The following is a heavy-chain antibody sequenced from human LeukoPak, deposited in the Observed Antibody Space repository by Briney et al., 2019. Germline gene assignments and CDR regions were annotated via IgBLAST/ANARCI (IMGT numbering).Heavy chain of an antibody. CDR2: IYSGGST. J-gene: IGHJ4*02. V-gene: IGHV3-66*04. CDR3: ARLEEAAGLTD. D-gene: IGHD6-13*01. CDR1: GFTVSSNY. Sequence: GGSLRLSCAASGFTVSSNYMSWVRQAPGKGLEWVSVIYSGGSTYYADSVKGRFTISRDNSKNTLYLQMNSLRAEDTAVYYCARLEEAAGLTDWGQGTRVTVSS.